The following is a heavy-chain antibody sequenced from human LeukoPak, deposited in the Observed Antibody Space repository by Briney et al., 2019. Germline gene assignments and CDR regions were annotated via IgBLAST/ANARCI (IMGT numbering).Heavy chain of an antibody. CDR3: SGYYY. D-gene: IGHD3-22*01. CDR2: ITTNGGST. J-gene: IGHJ4*02. Sequence: AVGSLRLSGAAAGVTFSSYASDWVRQAPGKRLEYVSAITTNGGSTYYADSVKGRFTISRDNSKNTLYLQMSSLTVEDTAVYYCSGYYYWGQGTLVTVSS. V-gene: IGHV3-64D*06. CDR1: GVTFSSYA.